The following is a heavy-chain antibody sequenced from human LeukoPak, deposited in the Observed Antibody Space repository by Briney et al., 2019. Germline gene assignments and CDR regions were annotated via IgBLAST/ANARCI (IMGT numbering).Heavy chain of an antibody. Sequence: SGGSLRLSCVASGFTFSSRDWMTWVRQAPGKGLEWVANIKQDGSEKNYVDSVKGRFTISRDNAKNPLYLQMNSLRAEDTAVYYCARLGRAGIPNLYYSSYGDADYWGQGTLVTVSS. CDR2: IKQDGSEK. D-gene: IGHD4-11*01. CDR1: GFTFSSRDW. J-gene: IGHJ4*02. CDR3: ARLGRAGIPNLYYSSYGDADY. V-gene: IGHV3-7*01.